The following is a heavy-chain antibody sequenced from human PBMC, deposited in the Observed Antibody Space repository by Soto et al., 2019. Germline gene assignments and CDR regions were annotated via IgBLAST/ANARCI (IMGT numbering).Heavy chain of an antibody. Sequence: ASVKVSCKASGYTYRGYYIHWVRQAPGQGPEWMGRIDPNSGGTNYAQEFQGRVTMTRDTSTSTAYLDLNRLTSGDTAVYLCARDGVGYDNDYGLDFWGQGTTVTVSS. J-gene: IGHJ6*02. V-gene: IGHV1-2*06. CDR2: IDPNSGGT. CDR1: GYTYRGYY. CDR3: ARDGVGYDNDYGLDF. D-gene: IGHD3-9*01.